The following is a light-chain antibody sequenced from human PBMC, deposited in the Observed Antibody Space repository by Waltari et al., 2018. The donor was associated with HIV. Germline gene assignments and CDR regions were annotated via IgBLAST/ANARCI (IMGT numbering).Light chain of an antibody. V-gene: IGLV2-14*01. Sequence: QSALTQPASVSGSLGQSITISCTGTSSDIGGYIYVSWYQQHSGKAPKLMIYEASNRPSGVSDRVSGSKSGNTASLTISGLQAEDEADYYCVSYTSSSTLILGGGTKVTVL. CDR3: VSYTSSSTLI. J-gene: IGLJ2*01. CDR2: EAS. CDR1: SSDIGGYIY.